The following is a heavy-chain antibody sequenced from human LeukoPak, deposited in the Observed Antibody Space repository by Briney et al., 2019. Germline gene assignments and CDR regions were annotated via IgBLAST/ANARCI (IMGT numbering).Heavy chain of an antibody. V-gene: IGHV4-39*01. Sequence: SETLSLTCTVSGGSISSSSYYWDWIRQSPGKGLEWIGNIYYSGTTYYNPSLRSRVTISIDTSRNQFSLKLSSVTAADTAVYYCARRRGITPNCFDPWGQGTLVTVSS. CDR1: GGSISSSSYY. J-gene: IGHJ5*02. CDR3: ARRRGITPNCFDP. CDR2: IYYSGTT. D-gene: IGHD3-10*01.